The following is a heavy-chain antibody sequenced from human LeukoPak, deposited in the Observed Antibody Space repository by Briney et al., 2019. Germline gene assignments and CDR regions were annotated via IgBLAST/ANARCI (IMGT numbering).Heavy chain of an antibody. J-gene: IGHJ5*02. CDR3: ARDSITSGSYWGYWFDP. CDR2: ISYDGSNK. CDR1: GFTFSSYA. D-gene: IGHD1-26*01. V-gene: IGHV3-30-3*01. Sequence: GRSLRLSCAASGFTFSSYAMHWVRQAPGKGLEWVAVISYDGSNKYYADSVKGRFTISRDNSKNTLYLQMNSLRAEDTAVYYCARDSITSGSYWGYWFDPWGQGTLVTVSS.